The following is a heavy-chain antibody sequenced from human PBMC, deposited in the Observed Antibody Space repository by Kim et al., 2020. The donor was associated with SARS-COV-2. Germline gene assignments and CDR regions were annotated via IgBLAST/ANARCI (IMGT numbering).Heavy chain of an antibody. Sequence: SETLSLTCTVSGGSISSSSYYWGWIRQPPGKGLEWIGSIYYSGSTYYNPSLKSRVTISVDTSKNQFSLKLSSVTAADTAVYYCARHWGLLSGSGWYGFSYYYYGMDVWGQGTTVTVSS. J-gene: IGHJ6*02. D-gene: IGHD6-19*01. CDR1: GGSISSSSYY. CDR2: IYYSGST. CDR3: ARHWGLLSGSGWYGFSYYYYGMDV. V-gene: IGHV4-39*01.